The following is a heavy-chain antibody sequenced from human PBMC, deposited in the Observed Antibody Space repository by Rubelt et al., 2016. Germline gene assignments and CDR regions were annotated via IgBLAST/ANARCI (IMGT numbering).Heavy chain of an antibody. V-gene: IGHV4-59*06. CDR3: ARERPNSGSSTGAADY. CDR2: IYYSGST. J-gene: IGHJ4*02. D-gene: IGHD1-26*01. CDR1: GGSISSHY. Sequence: QVQLQESGPGLVKPSETLSLTCTVSGGSISSHYWSWIRQHPGKGLEWIGYIYYSGSTYYNPSLKCRVTLSVDTSKNQFSLKLSSVTAADTAVYYCARERPNSGSSTGAADYWGQGIVVTVST.